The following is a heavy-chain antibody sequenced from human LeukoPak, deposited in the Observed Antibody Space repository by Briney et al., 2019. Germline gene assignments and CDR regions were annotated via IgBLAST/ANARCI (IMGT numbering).Heavy chain of an antibody. D-gene: IGHD6-13*01. CDR1: GYTFTSYG. V-gene: IGHV1-18*01. Sequence: ASVKVSCKASGYTFTSYGISWVRQAPGQGLEWMGWISAYNGNTNYAQKFQGRVTMTTDTSTSTAYMELRSLRSDDTAVYYCARDPSVGAAGTGFYYYYYGMDVWGQGTTVTVSS. J-gene: IGHJ6*02. CDR3: ARDPSVGAAGTGFYYYYYGMDV. CDR2: ISAYNGNT.